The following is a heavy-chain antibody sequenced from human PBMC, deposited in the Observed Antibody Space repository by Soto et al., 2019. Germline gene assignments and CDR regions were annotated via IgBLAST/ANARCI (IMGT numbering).Heavy chain of an antibody. D-gene: IGHD3-9*01. Sequence: SVRVSCKASGFTFTSSAVQWVRQARGQRLEWIGWIVVGSGNTNYAQKFQERVTITRDMSTSTAYMELSSLRSEDTAVYYCAADPIYDILTGYWYYYGMDVWGQGTTVTVSS. V-gene: IGHV1-58*01. CDR2: IVVGSGNT. J-gene: IGHJ6*02. CDR3: AADPIYDILTGYWYYYGMDV. CDR1: GFTFTSSA.